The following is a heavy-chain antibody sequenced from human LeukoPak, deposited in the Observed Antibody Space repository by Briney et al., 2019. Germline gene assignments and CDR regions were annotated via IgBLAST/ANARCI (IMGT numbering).Heavy chain of an antibody. V-gene: IGHV1-18*01. J-gene: IGHJ5*02. D-gene: IGHD3-10*01. CDR1: GYTFSNYG. CDR3: ARVRFGAITMVRGVEENRVNWVDP. Sequence: ASVKVSCKASGYTFSNYGFSWVRQAPGQGLEWMGWISPYNGYTNYAQKLQGRVTMTTDISTSTAYMELRSLRSDDTAVYYCARVRFGAITMVRGVEENRVNWVDPWGQGTLVTVSS. CDR2: ISPYNGYT.